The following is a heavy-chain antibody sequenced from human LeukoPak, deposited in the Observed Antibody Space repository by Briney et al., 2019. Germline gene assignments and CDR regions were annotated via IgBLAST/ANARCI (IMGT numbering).Heavy chain of an antibody. Sequence: SETLSLTCTVSGGSISSHYWSWIRQPPGKGLEWIGYIYYSGSTNYNPSLKSRVTISVDTSKNQFSLKLSSVTAADTAVYYCARVGHRSAYYSYSYMDVWGKGTTVTVSS. CDR1: GGSISSHY. CDR2: IYYSGST. CDR3: ARVGHRSAYYSYSYMDV. V-gene: IGHV4-59*11. J-gene: IGHJ6*03. D-gene: IGHD2-15*01.